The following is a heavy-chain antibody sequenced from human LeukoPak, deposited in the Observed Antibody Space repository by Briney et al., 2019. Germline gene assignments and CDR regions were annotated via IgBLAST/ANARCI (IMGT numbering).Heavy chain of an antibody. CDR3: ARDNGGSGWVY. Sequence: GGSLRLSCVXXGXXXXXXXXXXXXXAXXXXPXXVXNIXVXGIEXHYXDSVXGRFSISRDNAKNSLYLQMNSLRAEDTAVYYCARDNGGSGWVYWGQGTLVTVSS. D-gene: IGHD6-19*01. V-gene: IGHV3-7*03. CDR2: IXVXGIEX. J-gene: IGHJ4*02. CDR1: GXXXXXXX.